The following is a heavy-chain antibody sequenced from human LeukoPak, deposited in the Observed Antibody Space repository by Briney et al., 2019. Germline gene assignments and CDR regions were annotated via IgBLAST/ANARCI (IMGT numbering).Heavy chain of an antibody. CDR1: GGSISSYY. V-gene: IGHV4-59*08. J-gene: IGHJ4*02. CDR3: VRSDSSGYYGPVSDY. CDR2: IYYSGST. Sequence: SETLSLTCTVSGGSISSYYWSWIRQPPGKGLEWIGYIYYSGSTNYNPSLKSRVTLSVDTSKNQFSLKLSSVTAADTAVYYCVRSDSSGYYGPVSDYWGQGILVTVSS. D-gene: IGHD3-22*01.